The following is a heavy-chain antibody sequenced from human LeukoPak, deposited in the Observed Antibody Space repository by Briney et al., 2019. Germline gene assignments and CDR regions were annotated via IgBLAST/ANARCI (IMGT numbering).Heavy chain of an antibody. Sequence: EASVKVSCKASGYTFTGYYMHWVRQAPGQGLEWMGWINPNSGGTNYAQKFQGRVTMTRDTSISTAYMELSRLRSDDTAVYYCARGGGRLLWFGELNWFDPWGQGTLVTVSS. V-gene: IGHV1-2*02. J-gene: IGHJ5*02. CDR2: INPNSGGT. CDR1: GYTFTGYY. CDR3: ARGGGRLLWFGELNWFDP. D-gene: IGHD3-10*01.